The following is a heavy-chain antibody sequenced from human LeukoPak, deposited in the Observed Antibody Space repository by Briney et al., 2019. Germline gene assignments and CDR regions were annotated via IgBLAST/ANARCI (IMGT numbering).Heavy chain of an antibody. D-gene: IGHD3-22*01. CDR3: SRYTAPSSGGTYFEARAM. V-gene: IGHV3-7*01. CDR2: INQDGSKK. J-gene: IGHJ3*01. Sequence: GGSLRLSCAASGFTFSNDGVTWVRQAQGKGLEWVANINQDGSKKNYVDSVKGRFTISRDNTENSLFLQMSSLRVEDTAIYYSSRYTAPSSGGTYFEARAMGGQETWVTVSS. CDR1: GFTFSNDG.